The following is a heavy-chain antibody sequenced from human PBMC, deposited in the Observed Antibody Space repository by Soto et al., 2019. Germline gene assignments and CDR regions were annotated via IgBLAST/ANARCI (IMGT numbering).Heavy chain of an antibody. J-gene: IGHJ6*02. CDR2: ISYDGSNK. CDR1: GFTFSSYA. Sequence: QVQLVESGGGVVQPGRSLRLSCAASGFTFSSYAMHWVRQAPGKGLEWVAVISYDGSNKYYADSVKGRFTISRDNSKNTLYLQMNSLRAEDTAVYYCAREFANDFWSGYYYGMDVWGQGTTVTVSS. CDR3: AREFANDFWSGYYYGMDV. V-gene: IGHV3-30-3*01. D-gene: IGHD3-3*01.